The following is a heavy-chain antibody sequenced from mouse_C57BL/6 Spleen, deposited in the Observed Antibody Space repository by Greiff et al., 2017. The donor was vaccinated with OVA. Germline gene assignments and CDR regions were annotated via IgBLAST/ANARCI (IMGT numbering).Heavy chain of an antibody. CDR3: ARYVDSSGFAY. Sequence: EVQLQQSGPELVKPGASVKLPCKASGYTFTDYNMDWVKQSHGKSLEWIGDINPNNGGTIYNQKFKGKATMTVDKSSSTAYMELRSLTSEDTAVYYCARYVDSSGFAYWGQGTLVTVSA. J-gene: IGHJ3*01. CDR1: GYTFTDYN. V-gene: IGHV1-18*01. D-gene: IGHD3-2*02. CDR2: INPNNGGT.